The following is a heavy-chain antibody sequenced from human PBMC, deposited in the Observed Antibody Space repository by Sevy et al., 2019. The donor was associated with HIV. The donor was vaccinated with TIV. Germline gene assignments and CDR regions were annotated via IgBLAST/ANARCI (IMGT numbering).Heavy chain of an antibody. CDR1: GGSFSGYY. CDR3: ARVRRYCSSTSCYTAGTGGYYYYGMDV. Sequence: SETLSLTCAVCGGSFSGYYWSWIRQPPGKGLEWIGEINHSGSTNYNPSLKSRVTISVDTSKNQFSLKLRSVTAADTGVYYCARVRRYCSSTSCYTAGTGGYYYYGMDVWGQGTTVTVSS. V-gene: IGHV4-34*01. CDR2: INHSGST. D-gene: IGHD2-2*02. J-gene: IGHJ6*02.